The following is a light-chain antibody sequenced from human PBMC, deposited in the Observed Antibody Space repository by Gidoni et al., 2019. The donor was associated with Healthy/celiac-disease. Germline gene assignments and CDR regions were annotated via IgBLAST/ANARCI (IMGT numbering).Light chain of an antibody. Sequence: QSVLTQPPSVYGAPGPRVTISCTGSSSNIGAGYDVHWYQQLPGTAPKLLIYGNSNRPSGVPDRFSGSKSGTSASLAITGLQAEDEADYYCQSYDSSLSADVFGTGTKVTVL. J-gene: IGLJ1*01. CDR3: QSYDSSLSADV. CDR1: SSNIGAGYD. V-gene: IGLV1-40*01. CDR2: GNS.